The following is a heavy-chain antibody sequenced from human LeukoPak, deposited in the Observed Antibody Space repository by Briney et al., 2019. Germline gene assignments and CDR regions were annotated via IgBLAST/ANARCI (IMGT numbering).Heavy chain of an antibody. CDR3: ARDFCSGGSCYACFDY. CDR1: GYTFTGYY. J-gene: IGHJ4*02. Sequence: ASVKVSCKASGYTFTGYYMHWVRQAPGQGLEWMGWINPNSGGTNYAQKFQGRVTMTRDTSISTAYMELSRLRPDDTAVYYCARDFCSGGSCYACFDYWGQGTLVTVSS. CDR2: INPNSGGT. D-gene: IGHD2-15*01. V-gene: IGHV1-2*02.